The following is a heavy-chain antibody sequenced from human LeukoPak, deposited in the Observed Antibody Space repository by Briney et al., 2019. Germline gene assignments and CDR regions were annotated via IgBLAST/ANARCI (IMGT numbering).Heavy chain of an antibody. D-gene: IGHD5-18*01. CDR1: GFTFCSYA. Sequence: PGGSLRLSCAAAGFTFCSYAMSWVRQAQGKGLEWVLAISCSGGSTYYADSVKGRFTICRDNSKNTLYLQMNSLRAEDTAVYYCAKDSSYGYYYYMDVWGKGTTVTVSS. V-gene: IGHV3-23*01. J-gene: IGHJ6*03. CDR3: AKDSSYGYYYYMDV. CDR2: ISCSGGST.